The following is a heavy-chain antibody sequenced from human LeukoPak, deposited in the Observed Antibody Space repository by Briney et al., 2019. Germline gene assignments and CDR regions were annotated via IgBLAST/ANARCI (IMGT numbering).Heavy chain of an antibody. CDR1: GFIFSSYS. CDR2: INSGSTTI. CDR3: ARDSPRLSY. J-gene: IGHJ4*02. Sequence: GSLRLSCEASGFIFSSYSMNWVRQAPGKGLEWISKINSGSTTIYYKDSVRGRFTISRDNAKNSLSPQMNNLRVEDTAVYYCARDSPRLSYWGQGTLVTVSS. V-gene: IGHV3-48*01.